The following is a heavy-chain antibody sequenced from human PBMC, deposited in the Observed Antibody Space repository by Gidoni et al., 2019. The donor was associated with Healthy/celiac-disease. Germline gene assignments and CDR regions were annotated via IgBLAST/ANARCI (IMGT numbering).Heavy chain of an antibody. CDR3: ARDITMIVGPPY. CDR2: INPNSGGT. D-gene: IGHD3-22*01. Sequence: QVQLVQSGAEVKKPGASVKVSCKASGDTFTGYSMHWVRQAPGQGLEWLGWINPNSGGTNYAQKFQGRVTMTRDTSISTAYMELSRLRSDDTAVYYCARDITMIVGPPYWGQGTLVTVSS. J-gene: IGHJ4*02. V-gene: IGHV1-2*02. CDR1: GDTFTGYS.